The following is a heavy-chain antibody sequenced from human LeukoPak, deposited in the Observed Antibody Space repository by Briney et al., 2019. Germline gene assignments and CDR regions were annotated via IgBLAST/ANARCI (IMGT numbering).Heavy chain of an antibody. Sequence: PGGSLRLSCTASGFTFGDYAVGWFRQAPGKGLDWVGFIRSKANGGTIQYAASVKGRFTISRDDSKSIAYLQMNSLKTEDTAVYYCSRGVSSGWFYFDYWGQGTLVTVSS. V-gene: IGHV3-49*03. CDR1: GFTFGDYA. CDR3: SRGVSSGWFYFDY. J-gene: IGHJ4*02. CDR2: IRSKANGGTI. D-gene: IGHD6-19*01.